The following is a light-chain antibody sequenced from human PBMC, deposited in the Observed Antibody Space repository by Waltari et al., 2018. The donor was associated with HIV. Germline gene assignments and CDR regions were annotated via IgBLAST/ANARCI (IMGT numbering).Light chain of an antibody. J-gene: IGLJ1*01. CDR2: DDT. CDR3: QLWDSSSDHYV. V-gene: IGLV3-21*02. CDR1: NIGTKS. Sequence: SYVLTRPASVSVAPGQTAKIPCGGNNIGTKSVHWYQQKPGQAPVLVIYDDTDRPSGIPERFSGSNSGNTATLTISRVEAGDEADYYCQLWDSSSDHYVFGQGTQVTVL.